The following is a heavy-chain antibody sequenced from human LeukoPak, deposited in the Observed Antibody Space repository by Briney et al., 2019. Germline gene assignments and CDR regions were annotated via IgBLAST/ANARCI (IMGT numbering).Heavy chain of an antibody. J-gene: IGHJ4*02. Sequence: GSLRLSCAASGIIFSSYSMNWVRQAPGKGLEWVSYISSSSSTIYYAGSVKGRFTISRDNAKSSLYLQMNNLRDEDTAVYYCARDSSGWYYFDFWGQGTLVTVSS. D-gene: IGHD6-19*01. CDR3: ARDSSGWYYFDF. CDR1: GIIFSSYS. V-gene: IGHV3-48*02. CDR2: ISSSSSTI.